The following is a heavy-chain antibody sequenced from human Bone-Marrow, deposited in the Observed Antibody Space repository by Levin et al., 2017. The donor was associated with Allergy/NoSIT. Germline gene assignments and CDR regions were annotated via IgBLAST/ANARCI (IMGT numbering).Heavy chain of an antibody. CDR1: GGSFSGYY. Sequence: SQTLSLTCAVYGGSFSGYYWSWIRQPPGKGLEWIGEINHSGSTNYNPSLKSRVTISVDTSKNQFSLKLSSVTAADTAVYYCARVNWWELLPPSFANYYFDYWGQGTLVTVSS. CDR2: INHSGST. D-gene: IGHD1-26*01. CDR3: ARVNWWELLPPSFANYYFDY. J-gene: IGHJ4*02. V-gene: IGHV4-34*01.